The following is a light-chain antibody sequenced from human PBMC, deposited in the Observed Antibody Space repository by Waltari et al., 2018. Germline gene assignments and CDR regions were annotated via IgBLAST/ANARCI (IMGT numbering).Light chain of an antibody. CDR1: HKVNGF. Sequence: SCRASHKVNGFIAWYQQKRCQAPRLLIYDASKRATGIPDRISGSGSGTDFTLTISSLEPEDFAIYYCQQRGNLPETFGRGTRVEMK. J-gene: IGKJ2*01. CDR3: QQRGNLPET. CDR2: DAS. V-gene: IGKV3-11*01.